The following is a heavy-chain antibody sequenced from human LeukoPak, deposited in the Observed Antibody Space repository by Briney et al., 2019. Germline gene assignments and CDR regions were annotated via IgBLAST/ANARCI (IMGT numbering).Heavy chain of an antibody. CDR2: INHSGST. J-gene: IGHJ4*02. CDR3: ASSRGYDFWSGYYYFDY. Sequence: PSETLSLTCAVYGGSFSGYYWSWIRQPPGKGLEWIGEINHSGSTNYNPSLKSRVTISVDTSKNQFSLKLSSVTAADTAVYYCASSRGYDFWSGYYYFDYWGQGTLVTVSS. V-gene: IGHV4-34*01. D-gene: IGHD3-3*01. CDR1: GGSFSGYY.